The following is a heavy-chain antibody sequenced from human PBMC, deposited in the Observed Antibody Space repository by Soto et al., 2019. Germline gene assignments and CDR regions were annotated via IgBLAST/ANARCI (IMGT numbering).Heavy chain of an antibody. CDR1: GGTFSSYA. J-gene: IGHJ6*04. D-gene: IGHD2-15*01. V-gene: IGHV1-69*01. Sequence: QVQLVQSGAEVKKPGSSVKVSCKASGGTFSSYAISWVRQAPGQGLEWMGGIIPIFGTANYAQKFQGRVTITAVEVTNTAYRDLSSLRSEATAIYDSPTFVSSLHQQWDYYYCMDYRSNGTTVTVSS. CDR2: IIPIFGTA. CDR3: PTFVSSLHQQWDYYYCMDY.